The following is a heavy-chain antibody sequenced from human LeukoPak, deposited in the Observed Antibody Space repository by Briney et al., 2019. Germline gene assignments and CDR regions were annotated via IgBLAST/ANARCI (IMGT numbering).Heavy chain of an antibody. J-gene: IGHJ4*02. CDR2: INGDGSWT. Sequence: GGSLRLSCAASGNYWMHWVRQAPGKGLVWVSHINGDGSWTTYADSVKGRFTISKDNAKNTVYLQMNNLRVEDTAVYYCTRSLDEWGQGTLVTVSS. CDR3: TRSLDE. V-gene: IGHV3-74*01. CDR1: GNYW. D-gene: IGHD3-16*01.